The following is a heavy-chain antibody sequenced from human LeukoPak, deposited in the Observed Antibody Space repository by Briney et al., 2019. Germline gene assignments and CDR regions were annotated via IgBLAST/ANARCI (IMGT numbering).Heavy chain of an antibody. D-gene: IGHD3-10*01. CDR1: GGSISSYY. V-gene: IGHV4-59*01. CDR3: ARSGGSGSHFEY. CDR2: IYYTGGT. Sequence: SETLSLTCTVSGGSISSYYWSWIRQPPGRGLEWIGYIYYTGGTNYNPSLESRVTISVATSKNQFSLKLSPVTAADTAVYYCARSGGSGSHFEYWGQGTLVTVSS. J-gene: IGHJ4*02.